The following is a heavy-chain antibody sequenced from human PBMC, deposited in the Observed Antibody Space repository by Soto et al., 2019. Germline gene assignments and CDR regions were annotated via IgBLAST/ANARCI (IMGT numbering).Heavy chain of an antibody. CDR3: ATRDTGRVY. CDR1: GVSIGSHEW. J-gene: IGHJ4*02. D-gene: IGHD5-18*01. Sequence: QVQLQESGPGLVKPSGTLSLTCAVSGVSIGSHEWWTWVRQPPGKGLAWIGESHQSANTNYNSSLESPVTISLDKSKTHFSLQLSSVKVADTAVYYCATRDTGRVYWGQGTLVTVSS. CDR2: SHQSANT. V-gene: IGHV4-4*02.